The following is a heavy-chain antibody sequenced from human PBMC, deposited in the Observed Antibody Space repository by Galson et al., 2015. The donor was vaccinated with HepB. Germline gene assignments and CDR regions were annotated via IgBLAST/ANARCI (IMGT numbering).Heavy chain of an antibody. Sequence: SVKVSCKASGGSFSSYAVSWVRQAPGHGLEWMGGIIPLFGTTDYAQKFQGRVTISADASRGTVYMELNSLTSEDTAVYYCARDGSFCSGPTCYNWFDPWGQGTLVTVSS. D-gene: IGHD2-2*01. J-gene: IGHJ5*02. V-gene: IGHV1-69*13. CDR2: IIPLFGTT. CDR1: GGSFSSYA. CDR3: ARDGSFCSGPTCYNWFDP.